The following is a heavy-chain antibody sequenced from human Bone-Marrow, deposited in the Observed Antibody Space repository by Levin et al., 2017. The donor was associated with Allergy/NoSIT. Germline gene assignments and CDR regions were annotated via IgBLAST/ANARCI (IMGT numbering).Heavy chain of an antibody. CDR3: ARDSSSYWYFDL. CDR1: GFTFNDSA. Sequence: GESLKISCAASGFTFNDSAMHWVRQAPGKGLEWVAIISYDGRNKYYADSVKGRFTISRDNSKNTLYLQMNSLRAEDTSVYSCARDSSSYWYFDLWGRGTLVTVSS. CDR2: ISYDGRNK. D-gene: IGHD6-13*01. J-gene: IGHJ2*01. V-gene: IGHV3-30*04.